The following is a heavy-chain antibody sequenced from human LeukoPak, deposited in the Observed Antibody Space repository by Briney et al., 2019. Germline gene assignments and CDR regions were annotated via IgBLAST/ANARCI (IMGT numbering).Heavy chain of an antibody. CDR1: GFTFSSYA. D-gene: IGHD4-17*01. Sequence: GGSLRLSCAASGFTFSSYAMSWVRQAPGKGLEWVSAISGSGGSTYYADSVKGRFTISRDNSKNTLYLQMNSLRAEDTAVYYCAKGTYGDYASYYFDYWGQGTLVTVSS. CDR3: AKGTYGDYASYYFDY. CDR2: ISGSGGST. V-gene: IGHV3-23*01. J-gene: IGHJ4*02.